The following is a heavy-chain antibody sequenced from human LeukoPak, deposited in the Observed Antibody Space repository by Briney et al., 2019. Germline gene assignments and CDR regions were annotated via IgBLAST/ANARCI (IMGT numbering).Heavy chain of an antibody. Sequence: SQTLSLTCALSGDSVSSNSAAWDWVRQSPSRGLEWLGRTYYRSKLYNDYAVSVKSRIPIHPDTSKNQFSLQLNSVTPEDTAVYYCAREGGRAAAAGPTYFDYWGQGTLVTVSS. CDR2: TYYRSKLYN. CDR3: AREGGRAAAAGPTYFDY. J-gene: IGHJ4*02. D-gene: IGHD6-13*01. V-gene: IGHV6-1*01. CDR1: GDSVSSNSAA.